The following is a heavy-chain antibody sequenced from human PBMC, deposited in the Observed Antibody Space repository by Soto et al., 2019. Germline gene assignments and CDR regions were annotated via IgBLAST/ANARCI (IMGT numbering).Heavy chain of an antibody. CDR3: ARDVYYYDSSGSNWFDP. Sequence: VASVKVSCKASGYTFSNYGIHWVRQAPGQRLEWMGLINAGNGNTKYSQKLQGRVTMTTDTSTSTAYMELRSLRSDDTAVYYCARDVYYYDSSGSNWFDPWGQGTLVTVSS. V-gene: IGHV1-3*01. CDR2: INAGNGNT. D-gene: IGHD3-22*01. J-gene: IGHJ5*02. CDR1: GYTFSNYG.